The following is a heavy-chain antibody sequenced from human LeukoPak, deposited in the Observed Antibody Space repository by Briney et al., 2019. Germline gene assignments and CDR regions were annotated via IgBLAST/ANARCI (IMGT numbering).Heavy chain of an antibody. CDR1: GGSFSGYY. V-gene: IGHV4-34*01. D-gene: IGHD3-9*01. J-gene: IGHJ6*02. CDR2: INHSGST. CDR3: ARYDILTGYPGGMDV. Sequence: SETLSLTCAVYGGSFSGYYWSWIRQPPGKGLEWIGEINHSGSTNYNPSLKSRVTISVDTSKNQFSLKLSPVTAADTAVYYCARYDILTGYPGGMDVWGQGTTVTVSS.